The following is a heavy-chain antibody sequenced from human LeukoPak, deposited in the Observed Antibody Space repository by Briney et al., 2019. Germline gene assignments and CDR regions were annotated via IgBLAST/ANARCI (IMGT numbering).Heavy chain of an antibody. Sequence: PGGSLRLSCAASGFTFSSYWMSWVRQAPGKGLEWVAIIKPDGSESYCVGSVEGRFTVSRDNTKNSLYLQMNSLRAEDTAVYYCARVGFPMPDIVVVPAAIRRIAYYGMDVWGQGTTVTVSS. CDR2: IKPDGSES. J-gene: IGHJ6*02. D-gene: IGHD2-2*01. CDR3: ARVGFPMPDIVVVPAAIRRIAYYGMDV. V-gene: IGHV3-7*01. CDR1: GFTFSSYW.